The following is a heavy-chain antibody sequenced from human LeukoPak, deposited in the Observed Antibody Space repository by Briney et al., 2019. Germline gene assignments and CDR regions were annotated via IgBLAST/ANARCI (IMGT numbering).Heavy chain of an antibody. CDR3: ASYYGSGSITSGYFDY. CDR1: GFTVSSNY. Sequence: PGGSLRLSCAASGFTVSSNYMSWVRQAPGKGLEGVSVIYSGGSTYYADSVKGRFTISRDNSKHTLYLQMNSLRAEDTAVYYCASYYGSGSITSGYFDYWGQGTLVTVSS. CDR2: IYSGGST. J-gene: IGHJ4*02. D-gene: IGHD3-10*01. V-gene: IGHV3-66*01.